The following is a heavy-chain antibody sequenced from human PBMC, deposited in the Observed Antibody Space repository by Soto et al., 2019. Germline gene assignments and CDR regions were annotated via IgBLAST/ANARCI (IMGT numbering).Heavy chain of an antibody. V-gene: IGHV3-48*01. J-gene: IGHJ4*02. Sequence: EVHLVESGGRLVQPGGSLRLSCAASGFRFSDYSMNWVRQAPGRGLEWVSYISSSSFTIHYADSVEGRFAISRDNAKNSLYLQMNSLRAEDTAVYYCARDYNDFWSGHLDYWGQGALVTVSS. D-gene: IGHD3-3*01. CDR2: ISSSSFTI. CDR1: GFRFSDYS. CDR3: ARDYNDFWSGHLDY.